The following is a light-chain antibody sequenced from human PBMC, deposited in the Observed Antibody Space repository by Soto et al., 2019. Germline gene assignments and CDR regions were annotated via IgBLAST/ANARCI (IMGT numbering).Light chain of an antibody. CDR2: DSS. Sequence: EIVLTQSPATLSLSPGERATLSCRASQSVSSYLAWYQQTPGQAPRLLIYDSSNRATGIPARFSGSGSGTTFTLTISSLEPEDFAVYDGQQRSNWPWTFGQGTKVEIK. CDR1: QSVSSY. J-gene: IGKJ1*01. V-gene: IGKV3-11*01. CDR3: QQRSNWPWT.